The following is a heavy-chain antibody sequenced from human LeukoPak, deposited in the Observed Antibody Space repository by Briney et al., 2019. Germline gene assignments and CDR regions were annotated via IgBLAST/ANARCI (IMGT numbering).Heavy chain of an antibody. CDR3: ARSPDIVVVPAAISRYYYYYMDV. V-gene: IGHV4-4*07. CDR2: IYTSRST. CDR1: GGSISSYY. J-gene: IGHJ6*03. Sequence: SETLSLTCTVSGGSISSYYWSWIRQPAGKGLEWIGRIYTSRSTNYNPSLKSRVTMSVDTSKNQFSLKLSSVTAADTAVYYCARSPDIVVVPAAISRYYYYYMDVWGKGTTVTVSS. D-gene: IGHD2-2*01.